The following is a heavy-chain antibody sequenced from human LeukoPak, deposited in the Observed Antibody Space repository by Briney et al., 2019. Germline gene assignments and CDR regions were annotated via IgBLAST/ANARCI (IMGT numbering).Heavy chain of an antibody. D-gene: IGHD3/OR15-3a*01. Sequence: SETLSLTCTVSGGSISTDYWSWIRQPPGKGLERIGHINNSGSTHYNPSLKSRVTISVDTSKYQFSLKLSSVTGADTAVYYCVRGRRLFMIFGGSFGPWRRGTLVAVSS. CDR3: VRGRRLFMIFGGSFGP. CDR2: INNSGST. V-gene: IGHV4-59*01. J-gene: IGHJ5*02. CDR1: GGSISTDY.